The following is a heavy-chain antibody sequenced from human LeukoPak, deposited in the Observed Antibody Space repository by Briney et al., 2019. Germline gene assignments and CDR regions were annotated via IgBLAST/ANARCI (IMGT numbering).Heavy chain of an antibody. CDR3: AGELGLNSFDV. J-gene: IGHJ3*01. Sequence: ASVKVSCKASGYTLTDNHLYWVRQAPGQGLEWMGWIDPNSGGTNFAQNFQGRLTMTRDTSISPAYMELSRLKSDDTTVYYCAGELGLNSFDVWGQGTMVTVSS. D-gene: IGHD7-27*01. CDR2: IDPNSGGT. CDR1: GYTLTDNH. V-gene: IGHV1-2*02.